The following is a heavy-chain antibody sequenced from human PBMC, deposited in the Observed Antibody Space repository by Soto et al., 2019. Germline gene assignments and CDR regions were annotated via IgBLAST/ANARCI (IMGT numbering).Heavy chain of an antibody. V-gene: IGHV1-24*01. CDR1: GYTLTELS. D-gene: IGHD3-16*02. J-gene: IGHJ5*02. Sequence: ASVKVSCKVSGYTLTELSMHWVRQAPGKGLEWMGGFDPEDGETIYAQKFQGRVTMTEDTSTDTAYMELSSLRSEDTAVYYCATGGDYVWGSYRSHWFDPWGQGTLVTVSS. CDR3: ATGGDYVWGSYRSHWFDP. CDR2: FDPEDGET.